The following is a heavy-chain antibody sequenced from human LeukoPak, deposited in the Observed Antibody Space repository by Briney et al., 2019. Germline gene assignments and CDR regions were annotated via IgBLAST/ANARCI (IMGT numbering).Heavy chain of an antibody. J-gene: IGHJ4*02. CDR2: INPNSGGT. Sequence: ASVKVSCKASGYTFTGYYMHWVRQAPGQGLEWMGRINPNSGGTNYAQKFQGRVTMTRDTSTSTVYMELSSLTSDDTAVYYCARDLGGLRDYWGQGTLVTVSS. CDR1: GYTFTGYY. V-gene: IGHV1-2*06. D-gene: IGHD3-16*01. CDR3: ARDLGGLRDY.